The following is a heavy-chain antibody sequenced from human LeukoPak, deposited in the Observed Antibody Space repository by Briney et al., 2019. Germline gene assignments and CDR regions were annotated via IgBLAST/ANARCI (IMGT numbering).Heavy chain of an antibody. D-gene: IGHD2-15*01. CDR2: VYSGGTT. CDR1: GFTVSTNY. J-gene: IGHJ4*02. Sequence: GGSLRLSCAASGFTVSTNYMNWVRQAPGKGLEWVSVVYSGGTTYYADSVKGRFTISRDNSKNTLYLQMNSLRVEDTAVYYCARAADLGYCSGGSCYEFLDYWGQGTLVTVSS. V-gene: IGHV3-53*01. CDR3: ARAADLGYCSGGSCYEFLDY.